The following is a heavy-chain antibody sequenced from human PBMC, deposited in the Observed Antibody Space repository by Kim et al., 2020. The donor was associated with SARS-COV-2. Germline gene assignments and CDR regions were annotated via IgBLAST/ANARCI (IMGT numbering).Heavy chain of an antibody. D-gene: IGHD6-13*01. V-gene: IGHV4-4*02. CDR2: IYHSGST. CDR3: ARVGIAAAGGDMDV. J-gene: IGHJ6*01. Sequence: SETLSLTCAVSGGSISSSNWWRWVRQPPGKGLEWIGEIYHSGSTNYNPSLKSRVTISVDKSKNQFSLQLSSVTAADTAVYYWARVGIAAAGGDMDVWGQGTTGTVSS. CDR1: GGSISSSNW.